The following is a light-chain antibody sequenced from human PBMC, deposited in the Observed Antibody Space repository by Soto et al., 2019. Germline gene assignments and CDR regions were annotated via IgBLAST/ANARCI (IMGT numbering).Light chain of an antibody. CDR3: QQYGSSPRT. V-gene: IGKV3-20*01. CDR1: QSVSSSY. CDR2: GTS. J-gene: IGKJ1*01. Sequence: EIVLTQSPGTLSLSPGERGTLSCRASQSVSSSYLAWYQQKPGQAPRLLMYGTSTRATGTPDRFSGSGSGTDFTLTISSLEPEDVADYYCQQYGSSPRTFGQGTKVDIK.